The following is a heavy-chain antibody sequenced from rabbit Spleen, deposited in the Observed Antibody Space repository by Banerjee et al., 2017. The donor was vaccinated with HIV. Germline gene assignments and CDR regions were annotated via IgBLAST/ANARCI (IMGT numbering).Heavy chain of an antibody. CDR3: ARQSTDSNYLYRAFDP. V-gene: IGHV1S45*01. CDR1: GFSFSSNYW. Sequence: QEQLEESGGDLVKPEGSLTLTCTASGFSFSSNYWLCWVRQAPGKGLEWIGCIYTGSGSTYYASWAKGRFTISKTSSTTVTLRMTSLTAADTATYFCARQSTDSNYLYRAFDPWGQGTLVTVS. J-gene: IGHJ2*01. D-gene: IGHD8-1*01. CDR2: IYTGSGST.